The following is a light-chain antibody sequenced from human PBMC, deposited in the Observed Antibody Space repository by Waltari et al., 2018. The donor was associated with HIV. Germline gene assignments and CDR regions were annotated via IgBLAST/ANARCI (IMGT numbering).Light chain of an antibody. Sequence: QSALTQPASMSGSPGQSITISCTGTSSDVGAFNYVSWYQHHPRKAPKLIIFEVSSRPSGVSNRFSGSKSGSTASLTISGLQAEDEADYYCSSYTMDSYVFGTGTKVTVL. CDR3: SSYTMDSYV. CDR2: EVS. V-gene: IGLV2-14*01. CDR1: SSDVGAFNY. J-gene: IGLJ1*01.